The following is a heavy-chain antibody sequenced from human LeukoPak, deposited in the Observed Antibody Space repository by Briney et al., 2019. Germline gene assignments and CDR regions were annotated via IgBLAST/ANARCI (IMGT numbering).Heavy chain of an antibody. Sequence: SGGSLRLSCAASGFTLSSYGMHWVRQAPGKGLEWVAFIRYDGSNKYYADSVKGRFTISRDNSKNTLYLQMNSLRAEDTAVYYCAKVGSGSYYDLGFDYWGQGTLVTVSS. V-gene: IGHV3-30*02. J-gene: IGHJ4*02. CDR3: AKVGSGSYYDLGFDY. CDR1: GFTLSSYG. CDR2: IRYDGSNK. D-gene: IGHD3-10*01.